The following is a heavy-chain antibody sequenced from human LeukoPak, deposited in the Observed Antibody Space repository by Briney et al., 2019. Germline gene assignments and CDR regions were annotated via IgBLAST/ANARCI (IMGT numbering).Heavy chain of an antibody. Sequence: GGSLRLSCAASGFTFSGYWMTWVRQAPGKGLEWVANLRPDGSDKYYADSVKGRFTISRDNAKNSLYLQMNGLRADDTAIYYCARDAYDDASESWGQGTPVTVSS. CDR1: GFTFSGYW. CDR2: LRPDGSDK. CDR3: ARDAYDDASES. J-gene: IGHJ5*02. D-gene: IGHD3-3*01. V-gene: IGHV3-7*01.